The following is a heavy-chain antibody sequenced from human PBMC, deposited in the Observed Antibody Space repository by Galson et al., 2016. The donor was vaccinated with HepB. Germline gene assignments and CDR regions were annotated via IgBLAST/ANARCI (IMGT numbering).Heavy chain of an antibody. D-gene: IGHD3-16*01. CDR1: GFTYG. J-gene: IGHJ4*02. V-gene: IGHV3-30*04. CDR2: ISNDESRK. Sequence: SLRLSCAVSGFTYGIHWVRQAPGKGLEWVAAISNDESRKDYADSVKGRFTISRDNSKNTLYLQMNSLRVEDTAVYYCARSDGGYESSLDYWGQGTLVTVSS. CDR3: ARSDGGYESSLDY.